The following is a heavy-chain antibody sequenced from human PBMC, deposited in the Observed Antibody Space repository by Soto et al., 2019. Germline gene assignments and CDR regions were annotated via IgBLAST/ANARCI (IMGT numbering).Heavy chain of an antibody. V-gene: IGHV1-2*02. CDR1: GYTFTGYY. D-gene: IGHD3-10*01. Sequence: QVQPVQSGAEVKKPGASVKVSCKASGYTFTGYYMHWVRQAPGQGLEWMGWINPNSGGTNYAQKFQGRVTMTRDTSISTAYMELSRLRSDDTAVYYCARATMVRGVILRYYGMDVWGQGTTVTVSS. J-gene: IGHJ6*02. CDR2: INPNSGGT. CDR3: ARATMVRGVILRYYGMDV.